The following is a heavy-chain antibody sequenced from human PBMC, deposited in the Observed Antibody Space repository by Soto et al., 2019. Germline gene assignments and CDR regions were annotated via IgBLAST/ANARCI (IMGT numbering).Heavy chain of an antibody. D-gene: IGHD3-10*01. CDR3: ARSRGPYYFDY. Sequence: SETLSLTCTVSGGSISSYYWSWIRQPPGKGLEWIGYIYYSGSTNYNPSLKSRVTISVDTSKNQFSLKRSSVTAADTAVYYCARSRGPYYFDYWGQGTLVTVSS. CDR2: IYYSGST. V-gene: IGHV4-59*08. CDR1: GGSISSYY. J-gene: IGHJ4*02.